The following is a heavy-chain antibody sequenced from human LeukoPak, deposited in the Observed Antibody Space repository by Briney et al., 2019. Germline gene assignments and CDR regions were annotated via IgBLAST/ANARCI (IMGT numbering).Heavy chain of an antibody. Sequence: ASVKVSCKASGGTFSSYAISWVRQAPGQGLEWMGGIIPIFGTANYAQKFRGRVTITTDESTSTAYMELSSLRSEDTAVYYCAGGVAAAGTGSFDYWGQGTLVTVSS. D-gene: IGHD6-13*01. CDR1: GGTFSSYA. CDR2: IIPIFGTA. J-gene: IGHJ4*02. CDR3: AGGVAAAGTGSFDY. V-gene: IGHV1-69*05.